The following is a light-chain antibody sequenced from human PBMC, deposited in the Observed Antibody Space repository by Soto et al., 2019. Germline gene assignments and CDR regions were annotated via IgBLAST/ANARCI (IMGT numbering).Light chain of an antibody. Sequence: QPVLTQPPSVSAAPGQKVTISCSGSNSNIGKNYVSWYQQFPGTAPRLLIFDNNQRPSGIPDRFSGSKSGTSATLGITGLQTGDEADYYCGAWDSSLSAGVFGGGTKVTVL. J-gene: IGLJ3*02. CDR2: DNN. CDR3: GAWDSSLSAGV. V-gene: IGLV1-51*01. CDR1: NSNIGKNY.